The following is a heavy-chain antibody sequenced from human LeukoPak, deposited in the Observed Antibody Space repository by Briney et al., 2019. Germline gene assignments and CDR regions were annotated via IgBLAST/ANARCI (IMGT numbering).Heavy chain of an antibody. D-gene: IGHD3-22*01. V-gene: IGHV3-30*04. CDR3: ASAYYYDSSGYHTFDY. CDR1: GFTFSSYA. J-gene: IGHJ4*02. Sequence: GGSLRLSCAASGFTFSSYAMHWVRQAPGKGLEWGAVISYDGSNKYYADSVKGRFTISRDNSKNTLYLQMNSLRAEDTAVYYCASAYYYDSSGYHTFDYWGQGTLVTVSS. CDR2: ISYDGSNK.